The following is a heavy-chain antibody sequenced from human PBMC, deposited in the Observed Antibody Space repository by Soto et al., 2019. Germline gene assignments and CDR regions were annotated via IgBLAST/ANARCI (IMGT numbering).Heavy chain of an antibody. D-gene: IGHD2-2*01. CDR2: INHSGST. CDR1: GGSFSGYY. J-gene: IGHJ6*04. Sequence: SETLSLTCAVYGGSFSGYYWSWIRQPPGKGLEWIGEINHSGSTNYNPSLKSRVTISVDTSKNQFSLKLRYVTAADTAVYYCARRGRAAIPKHYYYDYGMDVWGKGTTVTVSS. CDR3: ARRGRAAIPKHYYYDYGMDV. V-gene: IGHV4-34*01.